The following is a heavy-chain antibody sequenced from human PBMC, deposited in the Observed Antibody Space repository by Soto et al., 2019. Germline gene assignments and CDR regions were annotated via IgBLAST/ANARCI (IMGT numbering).Heavy chain of an antibody. V-gene: IGHV3-33*01. J-gene: IGHJ6*02. CDR2: IWYDGSNK. CDR3: ARDLRPGMATSQEHYGMDV. Sequence: QVQLVESGGGVVQPGRSLRLSCAASGFTFSSYGMHWVRQAPGKGLEWVAVIWYDGSNKYYADSVKGRFTISRDNSKNTLYLQMTSMRAEDTAVYYCARDLRPGMATSQEHYGMDVWGQGTTVTVSS. CDR1: GFTFSSYG. D-gene: IGHD5-12*01.